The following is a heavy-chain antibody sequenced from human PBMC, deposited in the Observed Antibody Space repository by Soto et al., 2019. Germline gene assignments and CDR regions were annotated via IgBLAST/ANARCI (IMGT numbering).Heavy chain of an antibody. CDR3: AKERVPAAISYYYYGMDV. CDR2: ISGSGGST. J-gene: IGHJ6*02. V-gene: IGHV3-23*01. D-gene: IGHD2-2*01. CDR1: GFTFSSYA. Sequence: EVQLLESGGDLLQPGGSLRLSCAASGFTFSSYAMSWVRQAPGKGLEWVSVISGSGGSTYYADSVKGRFTVSRDNSKNTLYLQVNSLRAEDTAVYYCAKERVPAAISYYYYGMDVWSQGTTVTVSS.